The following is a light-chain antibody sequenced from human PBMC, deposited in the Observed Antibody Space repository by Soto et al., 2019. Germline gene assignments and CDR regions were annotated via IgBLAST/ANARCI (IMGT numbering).Light chain of an antibody. Sequence: QSVLTQPPAASGTPGQRVTISCSGSSSNIGTNPVNWYQQLPGTAPKLLIYSNDLRPSGVPDRFSGSKSGTSASLAISGLQSEDEADYYCEAWDDSLYGAVFGGGTKLTVL. CDR1: SSNIGTNP. CDR3: EAWDDSLYGAV. CDR2: SND. V-gene: IGLV1-44*01. J-gene: IGLJ2*01.